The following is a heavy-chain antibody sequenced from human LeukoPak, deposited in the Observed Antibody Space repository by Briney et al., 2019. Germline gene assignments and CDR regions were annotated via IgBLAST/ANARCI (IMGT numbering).Heavy chain of an antibody. V-gene: IGHV3-30-3*01. CDR1: GFTFSSYA. J-gene: IGHJ3*02. D-gene: IGHD3-9*01. CDR3: ARGKDILTGSDAFDI. Sequence: GGSLRLSCAASGFTFSSYAMHWVRQAPGKGLEWVAVISYDGSNKYYADSVKGRFTISRDNSKNTLYLQMNSLRAEDTAVYYCARGKDILTGSDAFDIWGQGTMVTVSS. CDR2: ISYDGSNK.